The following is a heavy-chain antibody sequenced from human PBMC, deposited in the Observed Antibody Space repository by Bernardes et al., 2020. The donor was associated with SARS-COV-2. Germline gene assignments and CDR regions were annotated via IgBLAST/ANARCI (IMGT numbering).Heavy chain of an antibody. CDR3: ARDHHYDFWSGFFFDL. Sequence: SETLSLTCTVSGGSISSYYWSWIRQPPGKGLEWIGYIYYSGSTNYNPSLKSRVTISVDTSKNQFSLKLSSVTAADTAVYYCARDHHYDFWSGFFFDLWGRGTLVTVSS. CDR1: GGSISSYY. V-gene: IGHV4-59*01. CDR2: IYYSGST. D-gene: IGHD3-3*01. J-gene: IGHJ2*01.